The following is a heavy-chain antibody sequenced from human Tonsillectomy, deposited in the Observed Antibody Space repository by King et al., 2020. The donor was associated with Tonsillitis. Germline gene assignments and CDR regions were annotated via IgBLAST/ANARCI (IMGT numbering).Heavy chain of an antibody. CDR2: IKQDGGGK. CDR3: ARARHSSNWLYNWFDP. D-gene: IGHD6-13*01. CDR1: GFTFSSYG. J-gene: IGHJ5*02. Sequence: VQLVESGGGLVQPGGSLRLSCAASGFTFSSYGMSWVRQAPGKGLEWVANIKQDGGGKYYVDSVKGRFTISRDNAKNSLFLQMNSLRAEDTAVYYCARARHSSNWLYNWFDPWGQGTLVTVSS. V-gene: IGHV3-7*01.